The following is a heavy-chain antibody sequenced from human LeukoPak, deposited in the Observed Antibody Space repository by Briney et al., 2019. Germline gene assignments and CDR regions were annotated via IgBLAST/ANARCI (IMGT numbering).Heavy chain of an antibody. D-gene: IGHD6-19*01. J-gene: IGHJ3*02. V-gene: IGHV4-31*03. CDR2: IYYSGST. CDR3: AREIAVAGDYAFDI. Sequence: SETLSLTCTVSGGSISSSNYYWGWIRQHPGKGLEWIGYIYYSGSTYYNPSLKSRVTISVDTSKNQFSLKLSSVTAADTAVYYCAREIAVAGDYAFDIWGQGTMVTVSS. CDR1: GGSISSSNYY.